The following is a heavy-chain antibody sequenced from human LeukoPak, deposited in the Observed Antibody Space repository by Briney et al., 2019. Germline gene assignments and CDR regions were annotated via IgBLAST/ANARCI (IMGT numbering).Heavy chain of an antibody. CDR3: ARDWDCSSTSCYTEEGWFDP. J-gene: IGHJ5*02. CDR1: GYTFTSYG. Sequence: GASVKVSCKASGYTFTSYGISWVRQAPGQGLEWMGWISAYNGNTNYAQKLQGRVTMTTDTSTSTAYMELRSLRSDDTAVYYCARDWDCSSTSCYTEEGWFDPWGRGTLVTVSS. CDR2: ISAYNGNT. D-gene: IGHD2-2*02. V-gene: IGHV1-18*01.